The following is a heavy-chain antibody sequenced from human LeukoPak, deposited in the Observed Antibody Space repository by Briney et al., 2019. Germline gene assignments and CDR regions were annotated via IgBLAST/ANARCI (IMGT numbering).Heavy chain of an antibody. CDR3: ARGYYDFLTGYYRGSWFDP. Sequence: ASVKVSCKASGYTFTSYGISWVRQAPGQGLEWMGWISAYNGNTNYAQKLQGRVTMTTDTSTSTAYMELRSLRSDDTAVYYCARGYYDFLTGYYRGSWFDPWGRGTLVTVSS. V-gene: IGHV1-18*01. D-gene: IGHD3/OR15-3a*01. CDR1: GYTFTSYG. J-gene: IGHJ5*02. CDR2: ISAYNGNT.